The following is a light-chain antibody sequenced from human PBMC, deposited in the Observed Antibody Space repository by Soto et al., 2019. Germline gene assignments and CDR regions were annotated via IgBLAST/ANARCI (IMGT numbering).Light chain of an antibody. V-gene: IGLV2-14*01. CDR3: STYSRSTAYV. CDR2: EVS. CDR1: SRDVGVYKY. J-gene: IGLJ1*01. Sequence: QSVLSQPACVSGSRGQSITISCTGTSRDVGVYKYVSCHQLHPRKAPKLIIYEVSNRPSGGSNRFSGSKSGNTASLTISVIQAEDEADYYCSTYSRSTAYVFGTGTKVTV.